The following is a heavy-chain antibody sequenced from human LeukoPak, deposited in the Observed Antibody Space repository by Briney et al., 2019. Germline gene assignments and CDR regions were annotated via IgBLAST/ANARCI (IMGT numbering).Heavy chain of an antibody. Sequence: ASVKVSCKASGYTFTSYDINWVRQATGQGLEWMGWMNPNSGNTGYAQKFQGRVTMTRNTSISTAYMELRSLTSDDTAVYFCARGGSSWSAEYFQHWGQGTLVTVSS. CDR2: MNPNSGNT. D-gene: IGHD6-13*01. J-gene: IGHJ1*01. CDR3: ARGGSSWSAEYFQH. V-gene: IGHV1-8*01. CDR1: GYTFTSYD.